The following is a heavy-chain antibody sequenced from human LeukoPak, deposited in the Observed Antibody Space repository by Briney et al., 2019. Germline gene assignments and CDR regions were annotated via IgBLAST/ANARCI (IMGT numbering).Heavy chain of an antibody. Sequence: GGSLRLSCGASGFTFNHAWMSWVRQAPGKGLEWVGRIKSKTVGGTTDYAAPVKGRFTISRDDSKNMLYLQMNSLKTEDTAVYYCTTVGSSRYYYYFDYWGQGKLVTVSS. CDR1: GFTFNHAW. J-gene: IGHJ4*02. CDR2: IKSKTVGGTT. D-gene: IGHD3-22*01. V-gene: IGHV3-15*01. CDR3: TTVGSSRYYYYFDY.